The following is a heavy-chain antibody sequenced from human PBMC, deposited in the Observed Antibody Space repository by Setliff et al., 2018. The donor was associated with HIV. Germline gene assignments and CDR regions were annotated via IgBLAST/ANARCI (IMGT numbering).Heavy chain of an antibody. V-gene: IGHV1-2*02. CDR1: GYTFTGYH. Sequence: ASVKVSCKASGYTFTGYHIHWVRQAPGQGLEWMGWINPNIGGTNSAQKFRGRVTMTTDISTNTAYMEVRSLSFDDMAVYYCVRLTADRTNYYYYMNVWGKGTTVTVSS. CDR3: VRLTADRTNYYYYMNV. CDR2: INPNIGGT. J-gene: IGHJ6*03. D-gene: IGHD2-8*01.